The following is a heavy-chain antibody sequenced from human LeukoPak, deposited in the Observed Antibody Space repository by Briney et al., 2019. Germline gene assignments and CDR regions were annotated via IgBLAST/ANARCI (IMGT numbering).Heavy chain of an antibody. CDR3: ARGRGYYDSSGYYGVRFDY. Sequence: PSETLSHTCAVYGGSFSGYYWSWIRQPPGKGLEWIGEINHSGSTNYNLSLKSRVTISVDTSKNQFSLKLSSVTAADTAVYYCARGRGYYDSSGYYGVRFDYWGQGTLVTVSS. V-gene: IGHV4-34*01. CDR2: INHSGST. J-gene: IGHJ4*02. CDR1: GGSFSGYY. D-gene: IGHD3-22*01.